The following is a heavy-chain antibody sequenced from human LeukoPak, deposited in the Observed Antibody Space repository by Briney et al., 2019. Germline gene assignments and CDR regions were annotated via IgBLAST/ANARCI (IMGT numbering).Heavy chain of an antibody. V-gene: IGHV4-4*07. D-gene: IGHD5-18*01. CDR1: GGSISSYY. CDR3: ARSEGYSYGLWGWYFDL. CDR2: IYTSGST. J-gene: IGHJ2*01. Sequence: SETLSLTCTVSGGSISSYYWSWIRQPAGKGLEWIWRIYTSGSTNYNPSLKCRVTMSVDTSKKQFSLKLSSVTAADTAVYYCARSEGYSYGLWGWYFDLWGRSTLVTVSS.